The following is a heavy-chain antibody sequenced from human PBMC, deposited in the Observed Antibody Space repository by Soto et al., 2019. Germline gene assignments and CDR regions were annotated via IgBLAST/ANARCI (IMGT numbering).Heavy chain of an antibody. CDR2: IYPGDSDT. D-gene: IGHD5-12*01. CDR3: ARQSLAYSGYEGSFDP. V-gene: IGHV5-51*01. Sequence: EVQLVQSGAEVKKPGESLKISCKGSGYSFTSYWIGWVRQMPGKGLEWMGIIYPGDSDTRYSPSFQGQVTISADKSISTAYLQWSSLKASDTAMYYCARQSLAYSGYEGSFDPWGQGTLVTVSS. J-gene: IGHJ5*02. CDR1: GYSFTSYW.